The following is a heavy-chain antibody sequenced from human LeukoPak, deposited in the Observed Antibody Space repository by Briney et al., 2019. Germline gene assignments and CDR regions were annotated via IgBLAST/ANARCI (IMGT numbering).Heavy chain of an antibody. V-gene: IGHV4-59*12. D-gene: IGHD3-3*01. J-gene: IGHJ3*02. CDR1: GGSISSYY. CDR3: ARAGFLEWLPHDAFDI. CDR2: IYYSGST. Sequence: SETLSLTCTVSGGSISSYYWSWIRQPPGKGLEWIGYIYYSGSTNYNPSLKSRVTISVDTSKNQFSLKLSSMTAADTAVYYCARAGFLEWLPHDAFDIWGQGTMVTVSS.